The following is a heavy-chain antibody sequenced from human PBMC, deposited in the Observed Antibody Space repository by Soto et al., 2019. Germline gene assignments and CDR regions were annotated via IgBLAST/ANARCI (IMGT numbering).Heavy chain of an antibody. CDR3: AKPNRGEAGYCSSNSCLYNWFDP. D-gene: IGHD2-2*01. Sequence: HPGGSLRLSCAASGFTFSSYAMSWVRQAPGKGLEWVSAISGSGGSTYYADSEKGRFTISRDNSKNTLYLQMNSLRAEDTAVYYCAKPNRGEAGYCSSNSCLYNWFDPWGQGTLVTVSS. CDR1: GFTFSSYA. J-gene: IGHJ5*02. V-gene: IGHV3-23*01. CDR2: ISGSGGST.